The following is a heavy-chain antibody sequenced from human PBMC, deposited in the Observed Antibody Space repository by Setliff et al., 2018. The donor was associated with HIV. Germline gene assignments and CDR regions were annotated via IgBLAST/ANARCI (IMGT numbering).Heavy chain of an antibody. J-gene: IGHJ4*02. CDR1: GLTFSSYA. Sequence: GGSLRLSCAASGLTFSSYAMSWVRQAPGKGLEWVSSISGSGGSPYYADSVKGRFTISRDNSKNTLYLQMNSLRAEDTAVYYCAKDLVYYDSSGDIDYWGQGALVTSSS. D-gene: IGHD3-22*01. CDR2: ISGSGGSP. CDR3: AKDLVYYDSSGDIDY. V-gene: IGHV3-23*01.